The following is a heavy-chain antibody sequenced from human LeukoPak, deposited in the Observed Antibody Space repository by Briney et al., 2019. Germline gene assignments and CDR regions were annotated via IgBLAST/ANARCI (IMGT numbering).Heavy chain of an antibody. D-gene: IGHD2-15*01. CDR2: INPNSGGT. V-gene: IGHV1-2*02. CDR3: ARDPFSASGYCSGGSCFFPFDP. CDR1: GYTFTGYC. Sequence: ASVKVSCKASGYTFTGYCMHWVRQAPGQGLEWMGWINPNSGGTNYAQKFQGRVTMTRDTSISTAYMELSRLRSDDTAVYYCARDPFSASGYCSGGSCFFPFDPWGQGTLVTVSS. J-gene: IGHJ5*02.